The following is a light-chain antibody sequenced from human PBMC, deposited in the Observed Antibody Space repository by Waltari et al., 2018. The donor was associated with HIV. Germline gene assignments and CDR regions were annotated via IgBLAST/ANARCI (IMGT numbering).Light chain of an antibody. J-gene: IGLJ2*01. V-gene: IGLV2-14*03. CDR2: DGT. CDR1: SSHFGLYHF. Sequence: QSALTQPASVSGSPGQSVTISCTGTSSHFGLYHFVSWYQQYPGNVPKVIIYDGTSRPSGVPHRFSGSRSGNTASLTISGLQVDDEAVYYCSTHTTNDTLEFGGGTKLTVL. CDR3: STHTTNDTLE.